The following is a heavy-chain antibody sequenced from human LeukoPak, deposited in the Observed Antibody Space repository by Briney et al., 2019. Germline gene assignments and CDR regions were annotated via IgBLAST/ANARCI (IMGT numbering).Heavy chain of an antibody. J-gene: IGHJ4*02. D-gene: IGHD2-2*01. V-gene: IGHV3-7*01. CDR1: GFTFSTYW. CDR2: IKQDGSEK. CDR3: ARVLPVASRDY. Sequence: GGSLRLSCAASGFTFSTYWMSWVRQAPGKGLEWVANIKQDGSEKFYVDSVKGRFTISKDNAKNSMYLQMSSLRAEDTAVYYCARVLPVASRDYWGQGTLVTVSS.